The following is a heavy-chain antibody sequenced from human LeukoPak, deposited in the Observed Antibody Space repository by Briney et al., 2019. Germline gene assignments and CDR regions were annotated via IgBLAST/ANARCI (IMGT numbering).Heavy chain of an antibody. CDR3: ARDYYYYDSSGYSIFDY. CDR1: GGSISSSSYY. V-gene: IGHV4-39*07. D-gene: IGHD3-22*01. J-gene: IGHJ4*02. CDR2: IHTGGST. Sequence: KASETLSLTCTVSGGSISSSSYYWGWIRQPPGKGLEWIGRIHTGGSTNYSPSLKSRVTMSGDTSKNQFSLKLSSVTAADTAFYYCARDYYYYDSSGYSIFDYWGQGTLVTVSS.